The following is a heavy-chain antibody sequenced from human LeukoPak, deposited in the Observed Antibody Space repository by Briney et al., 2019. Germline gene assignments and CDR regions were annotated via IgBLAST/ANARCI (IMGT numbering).Heavy chain of an antibody. CDR2: IKQDGSEK. CDR1: GFTFISYW. D-gene: IGHD3-3*01. V-gene: IGHV3-7*01. J-gene: IGHJ4*02. Sequence: GGSLRPSSPASGFTFISYWLRWVRQAPGRGLEWVANIKQDGSEKYYVDSVKGRFTISIDSARNSLYLQMNSLRAEDTAVYYCAKTKGDYDFWIGYTPGSIDYCSQGTLVTVSS. CDR3: AKTKGDYDFWIGYTPGSIDY.